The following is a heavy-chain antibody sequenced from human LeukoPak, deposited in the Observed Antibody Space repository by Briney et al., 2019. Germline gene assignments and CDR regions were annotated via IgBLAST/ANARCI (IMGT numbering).Heavy chain of an antibody. CDR1: GFTFSSYW. Sequence: PGGSLRLSCAASGFTFSSYWMSWVRQAPGKGLEWVANIKQDGSEKYYVDSVKGRFTISRDNAKNSLYLQMNSLRAEDTAVYYCARDGAQLWFGSMYYFDYWGQGTLVTVSS. V-gene: IGHV3-7*01. D-gene: IGHD5-18*01. J-gene: IGHJ4*02. CDR2: IKQDGSEK. CDR3: ARDGAQLWFGSMYYFDY.